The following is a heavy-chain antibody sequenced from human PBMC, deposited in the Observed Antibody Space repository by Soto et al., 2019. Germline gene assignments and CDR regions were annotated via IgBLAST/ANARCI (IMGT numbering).Heavy chain of an antibody. D-gene: IGHD4-17*01. Sequence: GASVKVSCKASGGTFGSYAISWGRQAPGQGLEWMGGIIPIFGTANYAQKFQGRVTITADESTSTAYMELSSLRSEDTAVYYCARGYGGNPDYRMDVWGQGTTVTVSS. V-gene: IGHV1-69*13. CDR3: ARGYGGNPDYRMDV. CDR2: IIPIFGTA. J-gene: IGHJ6*02. CDR1: GGTFGSYA.